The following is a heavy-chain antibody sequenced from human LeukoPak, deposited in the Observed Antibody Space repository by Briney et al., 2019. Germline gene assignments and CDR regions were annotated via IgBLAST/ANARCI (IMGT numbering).Heavy chain of an antibody. D-gene: IGHD1-26*01. J-gene: IGHJ4*02. CDR3: ARPSLNTGSYFDY. CDR2: IKQDGSEI. Sequence: PGGSLRLSCAASGFTFSSKWMSRVRQAPGKGLEWVANIKQDGSEIYYVDSVRGRFTISRDNAKNSLYLQMNSLRAEDTAVYYCARPSLNTGSYFDYWGQGILVSVSS. V-gene: IGHV3-7*01. CDR1: GFTFSSKW.